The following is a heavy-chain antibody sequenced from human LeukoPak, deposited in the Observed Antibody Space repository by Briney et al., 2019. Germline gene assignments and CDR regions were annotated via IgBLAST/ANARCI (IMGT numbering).Heavy chain of an antibody. CDR2: INPNSGGT. V-gene: IGHV1-2*02. J-gene: IGHJ1*01. CDR3: ARGYYDSSDYEYFQH. D-gene: IGHD3-22*01. CDR1: GYTFTSYY. Sequence: ASVKVSCTASGYTFTSYYMHWVRQAPGQGLEWMGWINPNSGGTNYQGRVTMTRDTSISTAYMELSRLRSDDTAVYYCARGYYDSSDYEYFQHWGQGTLVTVSS.